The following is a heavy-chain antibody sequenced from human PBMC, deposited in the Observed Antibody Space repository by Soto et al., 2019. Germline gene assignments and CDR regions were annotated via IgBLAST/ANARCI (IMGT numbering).Heavy chain of an antibody. J-gene: IGHJ6*02. D-gene: IGHD3-3*01. V-gene: IGHV1-69*06. CDR1: GDTFSSYA. Sequence: SVKVSCKASGDTFSSYAISWVRQAPGQGLEWMGGIIPNIGTANYAQKLQGRVTITADKSTSTAYMELSSLRSEDTAVYYCARAAYDFWSGYYYGYGTDVWGQGTTVTVSS. CDR2: IIPNIGTA. CDR3: ARAAYDFWSGYYYGYGTDV.